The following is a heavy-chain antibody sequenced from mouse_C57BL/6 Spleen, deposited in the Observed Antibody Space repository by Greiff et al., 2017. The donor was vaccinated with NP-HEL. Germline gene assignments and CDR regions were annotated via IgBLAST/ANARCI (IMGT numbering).Heavy chain of an antibody. CDR1: GYTFTSYW. Sequence: QVQLQQPGAELVKPGASVKLSCKASGYTFTSYWMHWVKQRPGQGLEWIGMIHPNSGSTNYNEKFKSKATLTVDKSSSTAYMQLSSLTSEDSAVYYCARSYGSTRAYWGQGTLVTVSA. D-gene: IGHD1-1*01. J-gene: IGHJ3*01. CDR3: ARSYGSTRAY. CDR2: IHPNSGST. V-gene: IGHV1-64*01.